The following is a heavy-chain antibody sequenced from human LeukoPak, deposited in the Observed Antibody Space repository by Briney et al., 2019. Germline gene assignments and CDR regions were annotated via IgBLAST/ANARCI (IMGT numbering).Heavy chain of an antibody. V-gene: IGHV3-23*01. CDR1: GFTFSSYA. CDR2: ISGSGGST. J-gene: IGHJ4*02. CDR3: ARGPGSSWSFDY. D-gene: IGHD6-13*01. Sequence: GGSLRLSCAASGFTFSSYAMSWVRQAPGKGLEWVSAISGSGGSTYYADSVKGRFTISRDNSKNTLYLQMNSLRAEDTAVYYCARGPGSSWSFDYRGQGTLVTVSS.